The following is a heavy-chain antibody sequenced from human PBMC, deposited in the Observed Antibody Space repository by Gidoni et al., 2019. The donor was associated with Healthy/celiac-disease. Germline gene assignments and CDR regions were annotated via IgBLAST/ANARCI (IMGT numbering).Heavy chain of an antibody. V-gene: IGHV3-30*18. CDR2: ISYDGSNK. D-gene: IGHD2-2*02. CDR3: AKDVLYCSSTSCYNYYYYGMDV. Sequence: QVQLVESGGGVVQPGRSLRLSCAASGFTFSSYGMHWVRQAPGKGLEWVAVISYDGSNKYYADSVKGRFTISRDNSKNTLYLQMNSLRAEDTAVYYCAKDVLYCSSTSCYNYYYYGMDVWGQGTTVTVSS. CDR1: GFTFSSYG. J-gene: IGHJ6*02.